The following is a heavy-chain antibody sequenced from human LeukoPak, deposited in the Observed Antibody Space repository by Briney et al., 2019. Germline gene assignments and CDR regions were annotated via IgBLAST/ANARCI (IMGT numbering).Heavy chain of an antibody. J-gene: IGHJ4*02. CDR1: GFTFSSYA. V-gene: IGHV3-23*01. CDR3: ANTPGGKTQYDTSDY. Sequence: GGSLRLSCAASGFTFSSYAMSWVRQAPGKGLEWVSAISGSGGSTYYADSVKGRFTISRDNSKNTLYLQMNSLRAEDTAVYYCANTPGGKTQYDTSDYWGQGTLVTGSS. D-gene: IGHD3-22*01. CDR2: ISGSGGST.